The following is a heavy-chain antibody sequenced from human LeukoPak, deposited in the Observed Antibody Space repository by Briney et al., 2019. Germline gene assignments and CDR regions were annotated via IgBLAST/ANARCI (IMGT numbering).Heavy chain of an antibody. D-gene: IGHD3-10*01. V-gene: IGHV3-7*01. CDR3: AREERGVIHWHFDL. CDR2: IRRDGSET. CDR1: GFTFSNYW. J-gene: IGHJ2*01. Sequence: GGSLRLSCAASGFTFSNYWMTWVRRAPGKGLEWVANIRRDGSETHYVDSVMGRFTISRDNAKNSLYLQMNSLRGEDTAVYYCAREERGVIHWHFDLWGRGTLVTVSS.